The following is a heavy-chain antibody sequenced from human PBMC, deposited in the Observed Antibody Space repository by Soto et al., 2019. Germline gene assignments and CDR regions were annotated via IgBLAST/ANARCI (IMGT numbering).Heavy chain of an antibody. D-gene: IGHD3-22*01. CDR3: ATGRRYPNMYYYDSNP. CDR2: ISGSGGST. Sequence: EVQLLESGGGLVQPGGSLRLSCAASGFTFSSYAMSWVRQAPGKGLEWVSAISGSGGSTYYADSVKGRFTISRDNSKNTLYLQMNGMTAEDTAVYYSATGRRYPNMYYYDSNPWRQGTLVTVSS. J-gene: IGHJ5*02. CDR1: GFTFSSYA. V-gene: IGHV3-23*01.